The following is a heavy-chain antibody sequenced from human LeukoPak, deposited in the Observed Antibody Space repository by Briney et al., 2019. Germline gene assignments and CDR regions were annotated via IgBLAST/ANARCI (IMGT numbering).Heavy chain of an antibody. CDR1: GFTFTSYA. V-gene: IGHV3-23*01. D-gene: IGHD1-1*01. Sequence: GGSLRLSCAASGFTFTSYAISWVRQAPGKGLEWVSAISGSGGSTYYADSVKGRFTISRDNSKNTLYLQMNSLRAEDTAVYYCAKGGRGPRNWFDPWGQGTLVTVSS. J-gene: IGHJ5*02. CDR2: ISGSGGST. CDR3: AKGGRGPRNWFDP.